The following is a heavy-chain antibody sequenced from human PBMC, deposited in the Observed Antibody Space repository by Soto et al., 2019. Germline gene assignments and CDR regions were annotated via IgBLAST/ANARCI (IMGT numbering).Heavy chain of an antibody. Sequence: ASVKVSCKASGYTFTSYGTSWVRQAPGQGLEWMGWISAYNGNTNYAQKLQGRVTMTTDTSTSTAYMELRSLRSDDTAVYYCARDGGYCSGGSCYSILDYWGQGTLVTVSS. CDR1: GYTFTSYG. V-gene: IGHV1-18*01. D-gene: IGHD2-15*01. CDR2: ISAYNGNT. CDR3: ARDGGYCSGGSCYSILDY. J-gene: IGHJ4*02.